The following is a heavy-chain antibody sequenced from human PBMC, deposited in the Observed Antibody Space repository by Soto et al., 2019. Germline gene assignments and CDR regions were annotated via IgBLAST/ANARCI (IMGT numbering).Heavy chain of an antibody. CDR3: ARTIAAAGPPYYYYYYMDV. CDR2: INHSGST. D-gene: IGHD6-13*01. J-gene: IGHJ6*03. V-gene: IGHV4-34*01. CDR1: GGSFSGYY. Sequence: SETLSLTCAVYGGSFSGYYWSWIRQPPGKGLEWIGEINHSGSTNYNPSLKSRVTKSVDTSKNQFSLKLSSVTAADTAVYYCARTIAAAGPPYYYYYYMDVWGKGTTVT.